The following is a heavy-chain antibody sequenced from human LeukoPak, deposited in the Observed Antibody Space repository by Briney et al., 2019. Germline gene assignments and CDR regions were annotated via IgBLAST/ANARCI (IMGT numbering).Heavy chain of an antibody. J-gene: IGHJ5*02. Sequence: SETLSLTCTVSGGSISNYYWNWIRQPPGKGLEWIGYIYYTGNTNYNPSLKSRVTISVDTSKNQFSLKLSSVTAADTAVYYCARMAMMNIYWFDPWGQGTLVTVSS. V-gene: IGHV4-59*01. D-gene: IGHD5-12*01. CDR2: IYYTGNT. CDR3: ARMAMMNIYWFDP. CDR1: GGSISNYY.